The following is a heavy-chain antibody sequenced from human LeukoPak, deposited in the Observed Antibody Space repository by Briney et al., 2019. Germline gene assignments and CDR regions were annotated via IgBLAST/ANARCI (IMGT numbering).Heavy chain of an antibody. CDR1: GYTFSDGFQ. J-gene: IGHJ6*03. V-gene: IGHV1-18*04. CDR3: ARVGGDYGFGYYYYYMDV. Sequence: ASVKVSCKASGYTFSDGFQIHWMRQAPGQGLEWMGWISAYNGNTNYAQKLQGRVTMTTDTSTSTAYMELRSLRSDDTAVYYCARVGGDYGFGYYYYYMDVWGKGTTVTISS. CDR2: ISAYNGNT. D-gene: IGHD4-17*01.